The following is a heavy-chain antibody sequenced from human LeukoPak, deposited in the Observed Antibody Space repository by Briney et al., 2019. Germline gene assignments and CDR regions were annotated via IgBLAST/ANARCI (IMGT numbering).Heavy chain of an antibody. Sequence: GASVKVSCKASGYTFTSYGISWVRQAPGQGLEWMGWISAYNGNTNYAQKFQGRVTMTTDTSTTTAYMELRSLRSDDTAVYHCARDYYGGPYYFDYWGQGTLVIVSS. J-gene: IGHJ4*02. CDR1: GYTFTSYG. V-gene: IGHV1-18*01. D-gene: IGHD4-23*01. CDR2: ISAYNGNT. CDR3: ARDYYGGPYYFDY.